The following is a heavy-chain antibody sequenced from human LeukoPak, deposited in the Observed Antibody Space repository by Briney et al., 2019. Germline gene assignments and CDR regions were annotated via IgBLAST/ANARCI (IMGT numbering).Heavy chain of an antibody. CDR3: ARDDTGVIRGIRFHY. V-gene: IGHV4-4*02. D-gene: IGHD3-10*01. Sequence: SETLSLTCAVSGASISSGYWWSRVHQPPGKGLEWIGEIYHSGSTNHNPSLKSRVTISVDKSKSQFSLNLSSVTAADTAVYYCARDDTGVIRGIRFHYWGQGTLVTVSS. J-gene: IGHJ4*02. CDR1: GASISSGYW. CDR2: IYHSGST.